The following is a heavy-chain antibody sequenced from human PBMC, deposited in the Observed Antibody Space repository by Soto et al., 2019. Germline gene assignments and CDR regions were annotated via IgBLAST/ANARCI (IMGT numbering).Heavy chain of an antibody. D-gene: IGHD3-16*01. J-gene: IGHJ4*02. CDR2: ISSSGST. CDR3: AKGGREVNF. CDR1: GFTFSSQT. Sequence: EVQLLESGGGLVQPGGSLRLSCAASGFTFSSQTMSWVRQAPGKGLEWVSVISSSGSTSYTDSVECRFTISKASSKNTLYLKVNSLRVEDTAVYCCAKGGREVNFWGQGTLVTVSS. V-gene: IGHV3-23*01.